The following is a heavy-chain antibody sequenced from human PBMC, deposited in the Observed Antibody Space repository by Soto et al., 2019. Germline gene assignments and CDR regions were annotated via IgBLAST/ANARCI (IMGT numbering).Heavy chain of an antibody. D-gene: IGHD6-6*01. CDR2: IIPIFGTA. Sequence: ASVKVSCKASGGTFSSYAISWVRQAPGQGLEWMGGIIPIFGTANYAQKFQGRVTITADESTSTAYMELSSLRSEDTAVYYCAREVVGSSSSWFDPWGQGTLVTVSS. V-gene: IGHV1-69*13. J-gene: IGHJ5*02. CDR3: AREVVGSSSSWFDP. CDR1: GGTFSSYA.